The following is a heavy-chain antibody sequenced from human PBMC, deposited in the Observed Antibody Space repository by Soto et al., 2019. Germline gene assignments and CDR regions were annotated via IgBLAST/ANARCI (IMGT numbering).Heavy chain of an antibody. V-gene: IGHV4-31*03. CDR2: IYYSGNT. Sequence: QVQLQESGPGLVKPSQTLSLTCTVSVASLSTGGYYWSWIRQHPGNGLEWIAYIYYSGNTYYNPSLKSRLTTSVDTSKNQFSLNLSSVTAADTAVYYCARGFAYSYGSAFFDYWGQGTLVTVSS. CDR3: ARGFAYSYGSAFFDY. J-gene: IGHJ4*02. CDR1: VASLSTGGYY. D-gene: IGHD5-18*01.